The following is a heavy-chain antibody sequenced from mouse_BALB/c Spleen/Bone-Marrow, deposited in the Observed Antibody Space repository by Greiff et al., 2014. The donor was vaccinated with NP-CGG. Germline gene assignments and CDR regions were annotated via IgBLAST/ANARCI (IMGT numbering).Heavy chain of an antibody. J-gene: IGHJ3*01. CDR2: INPNNGDT. CDR1: GYTFNENS. CDR3: ARLYLFAY. D-gene: IGHD3-3*01. Sequence: EVQLQQSGAELVKPGASVKMSCKASGYTFNENSMHWVKQRHGKSLEWIGRINPNNGDTKYNQKFKGKATLTADKSSNTAYLQLSSLTSEDTDVDYCARLYLFAYWGQGTPVTVS. V-gene: IGHV1-18*01.